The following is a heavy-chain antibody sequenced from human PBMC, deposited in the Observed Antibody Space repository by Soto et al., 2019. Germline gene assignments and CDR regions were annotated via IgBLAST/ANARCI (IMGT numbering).Heavy chain of an antibody. CDR2: ISAYNGNT. V-gene: IGHV1-18*04. CDR1: GYTFTSYG. CDR3: ARLGRLRLGELSLYGSWFDP. D-gene: IGHD3-16*02. Sequence: QVQLVQSGAEVKKPGASVKVSCKASGYTFTSYGISWVRQAPGQGLEWMGWISAYNGNTNDAQKLQGRVTMTTDTSTSTAYMELRSLRSDDTAVYYCARLGRLRLGELSLYGSWFDPWGQGTLVTVSS. J-gene: IGHJ5*02.